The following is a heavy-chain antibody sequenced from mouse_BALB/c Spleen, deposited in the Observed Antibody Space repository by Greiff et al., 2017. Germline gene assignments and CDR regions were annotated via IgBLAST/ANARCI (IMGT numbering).Heavy chain of an antibody. Sequence: EVKLEESGGGLVKPGGSLKLSCAASGFTFSDYYMYWVRQTLEKRLEWVVTISDGGSYTYYPDSVKGRFTISRDNAKNNLYLQMSSLKSEDTAMYYCARDDTTAPFDYWGQGTTLTVSS. D-gene: IGHD1-2*01. J-gene: IGHJ2*01. CDR3: ARDDTTAPFDY. V-gene: IGHV5-4*02. CDR1: GFTFSDYY. CDR2: ISDGGSYT.